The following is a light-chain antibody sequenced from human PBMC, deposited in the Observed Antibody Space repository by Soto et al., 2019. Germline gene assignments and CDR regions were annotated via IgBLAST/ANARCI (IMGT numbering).Light chain of an antibody. Sequence: EIVLTQSPGTLSLSPGERATLSCRASQSVSSSYLAWYQPKPGQAPRLLIYGASSRATGIPERFSGSGSGTDFPLTISRLEPEDFAVYYCQQYGSSPMTFGQGTQVEFK. CDR1: QSVSSSY. CDR2: GAS. J-gene: IGKJ1*01. V-gene: IGKV3-20*01. CDR3: QQYGSSPMT.